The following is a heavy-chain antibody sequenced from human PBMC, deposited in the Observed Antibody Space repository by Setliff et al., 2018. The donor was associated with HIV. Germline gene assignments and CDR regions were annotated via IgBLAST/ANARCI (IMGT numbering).Heavy chain of an antibody. V-gene: IGHV1-2*06. Sequence: AASVKVSCKASGYTFTGYYMHWVRQAPGQGLEWMGRINPNSGDTNYAQKFKGRVTMTRDTSISTAYMEVTRLRSDDTAVYYCARGSTAVNYYYYYIDVGGNGTRVTV. CDR2: INPNSGDT. D-gene: IGHD2-2*01. CDR1: GYTFTGYY. CDR3: ARGSTAVNYYYYYIDV. J-gene: IGHJ6*03.